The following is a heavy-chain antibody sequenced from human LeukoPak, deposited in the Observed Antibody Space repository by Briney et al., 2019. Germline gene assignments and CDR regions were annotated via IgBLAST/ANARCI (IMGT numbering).Heavy chain of an antibody. Sequence: SETLSLTFTVSGGSISSYYWSWIRQPPGKGLEWIGYIYYSGSTNYNPSLKSRVTISVDTSKNQFSLKLSSVTAADTAVYYCARGGVEYYYYYYMDVWGKGTTVTVSS. D-gene: IGHD1-1*01. V-gene: IGHV4-59*01. CDR1: GGSISSYY. CDR3: ARGGVEYYYYYYMDV. CDR2: IYYSGST. J-gene: IGHJ6*03.